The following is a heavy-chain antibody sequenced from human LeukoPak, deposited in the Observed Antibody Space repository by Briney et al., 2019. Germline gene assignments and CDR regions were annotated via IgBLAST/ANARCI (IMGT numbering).Heavy chain of an antibody. J-gene: IGHJ4*02. V-gene: IGHV1-2*02. CDR2: INPNTGVT. CDR3: ARPLGVHSAPLKY. D-gene: IGHD3-3*01. CDR1: GYIFSDYY. Sequence: PLASVKVSCKAPGYIFSDYYLHWVRQAPGQGPELLGWINPNTGVTKSSQTFQGRVAMTRDTSINTAYMEMTSLTFDDTAVYYCARPLGVHSAPLKYWGQGTLVTVSS.